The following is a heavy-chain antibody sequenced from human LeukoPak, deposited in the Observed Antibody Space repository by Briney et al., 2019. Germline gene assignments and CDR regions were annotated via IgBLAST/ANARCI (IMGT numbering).Heavy chain of an antibody. V-gene: IGHV3-30*04. CDR2: ISYDGSNK. CDR1: GFTFSSYA. D-gene: IGHD1-26*01. Sequence: GRSLRLSCAASGFTFSSYAMHWVRQAPGKGLEWVAVISYDGSNKYYADSVKGRFTISRDNSKNTLYLQMNSLRAEDTAVYYCARETWELREVIRGPLDYWGQGTLVTVSS. CDR3: ARETWELREVIRGPLDY. J-gene: IGHJ4*02.